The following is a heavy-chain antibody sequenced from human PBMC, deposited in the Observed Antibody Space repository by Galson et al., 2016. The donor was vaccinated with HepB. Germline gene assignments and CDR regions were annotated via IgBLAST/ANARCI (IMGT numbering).Heavy chain of an antibody. CDR2: ISGSGGST. CDR1: GFTFSSYA. J-gene: IGHJ4*02. D-gene: IGHD1-26*01. CDR3: AKDRFSFTRGGATNLDY. Sequence: SLRLSCAAPGFTFSSYAMSWVRQAPGKGLEWVSAISGSGGSTYYADSVKGRFTISRDNSKNTLYLQMNSLRAEDTAVYYCAKDRFSFTRGGATNLDYWGQGTLVTVSS. V-gene: IGHV3-23*01.